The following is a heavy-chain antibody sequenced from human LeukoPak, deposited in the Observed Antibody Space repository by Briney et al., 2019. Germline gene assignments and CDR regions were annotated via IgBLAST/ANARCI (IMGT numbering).Heavy chain of an antibody. V-gene: IGHV3-21*01. CDR2: ISSSSSYT. CDR1: GFTFSSYS. Sequence: GGSLRLSCAASGFTFSSYSMNWVRQAPGKGLEWVSSISSSSSYTNYADSVKGRFTISRDNAKNSLYLQMNSLRAEDTAVYYCARDRSGYEDYWGQGTLVTVSS. J-gene: IGHJ4*02. CDR3: ARDRSGYEDY. D-gene: IGHD5-12*01.